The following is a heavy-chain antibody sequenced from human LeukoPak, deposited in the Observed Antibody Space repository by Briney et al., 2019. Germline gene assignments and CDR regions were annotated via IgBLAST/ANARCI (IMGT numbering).Heavy chain of an antibody. CDR2: ISNDGSNK. D-gene: IGHD1-1*01. V-gene: IGHV3-30-3*01. CDR3: ARDPVSTGLQINSDY. J-gene: IGHJ4*02. CDR1: GFTFSSYA. Sequence: GGSLRLSCAASGFTFSSYAMHWVRQAPGKGLEWVAVISNDGSNKYYADSVKGRFTISRDNSKNTLYLQMNSLRPEDTAVYYCARDPVSTGLQINSDYWGQGTLVTVSS.